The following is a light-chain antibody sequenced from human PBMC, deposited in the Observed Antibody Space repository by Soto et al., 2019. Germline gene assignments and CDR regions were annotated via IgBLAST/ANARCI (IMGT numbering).Light chain of an antibody. CDR1: QNINNW. J-gene: IGKJ2*01. V-gene: IGKV1-5*01. Sequence: DPQMTQSPSTLSASVGDTVTITCRARQNINNWLVWYQQKPEKVPKLLIYGASTLEDGVPSRFSGSRSGTEFTLTINSLQPDDFATYYCQRYDGYFGQGTKLEIK. CDR3: QRYDGY. CDR2: GAS.